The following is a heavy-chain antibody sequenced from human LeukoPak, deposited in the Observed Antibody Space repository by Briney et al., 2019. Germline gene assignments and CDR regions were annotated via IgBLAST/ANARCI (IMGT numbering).Heavy chain of an antibody. CDR2: INHSGST. CDR1: GYSISSGYY. V-gene: IGHV4-38-2*02. J-gene: IGHJ4*02. Sequence: SETLSLTCTVSGYSISSGYYWGWIRQPPGKGLEWIGEINHSGSTNYNPSLKSRVTISVDTSKNQFSLKLSSVTAADTAVYYCARRSASGYEIDYWGQGTLVTVSS. CDR3: ARRSASGYEIDY. D-gene: IGHD5-12*01.